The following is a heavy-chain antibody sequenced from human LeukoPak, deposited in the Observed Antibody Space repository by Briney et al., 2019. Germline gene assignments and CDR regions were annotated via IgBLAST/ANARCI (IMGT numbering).Heavy chain of an antibody. Sequence: ERSLRLSCAASGFTFSSYGMHWVPQAPGKGLEWVAVISYDGSNKYYADSVKGRFTISRDNSKNTLYLQMNSLRAEDTAVYYCAKCGVNREYYFDYWGQGTLVTVSS. V-gene: IGHV3-30*18. CDR1: GFTFSSYG. J-gene: IGHJ4*02. CDR3: AKCGVNREYYFDY. D-gene: IGHD1/OR15-1a*01. CDR2: ISYDGSNK.